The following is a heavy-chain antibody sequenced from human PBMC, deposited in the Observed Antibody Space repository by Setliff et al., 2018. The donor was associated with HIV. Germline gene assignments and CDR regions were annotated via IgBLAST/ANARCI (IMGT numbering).Heavy chain of an antibody. CDR2: INWNGGST. J-gene: IGHJ4*02. V-gene: IGHV3-20*04. Sequence: GGSLRLSCAASGFTFDDFGMSWVRQGPGKGLEWVSSINWNGGSTGYADSVKGRFTISRDNAKNSLYLQMNSLRAEDTAVYYCARDRAYASFDYWGQGALVTVS. D-gene: IGHD3-16*01. CDR3: ARDRAYASFDY. CDR1: GFTFDDFG.